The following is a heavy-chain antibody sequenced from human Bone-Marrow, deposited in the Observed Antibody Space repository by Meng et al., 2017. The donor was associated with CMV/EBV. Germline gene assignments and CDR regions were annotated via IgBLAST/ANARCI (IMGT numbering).Heavy chain of an antibody. J-gene: IGHJ5*02. V-gene: IGHV3-11*01. CDR2: ISGSSTTT. D-gene: IGHD1-14*01. CDR1: EFTFSDYY. CDR3: ARAYNVPGWFDP. Sequence: GESLKISCAASEFTFSDYYMSWIRQAPGKGPEWLSYISGSSTTTYYADSVKGRFTISRDNAKKSLYLQMNSLRAKDTAVYYCARAYNVPGWFDPWGQGTLVTVSS.